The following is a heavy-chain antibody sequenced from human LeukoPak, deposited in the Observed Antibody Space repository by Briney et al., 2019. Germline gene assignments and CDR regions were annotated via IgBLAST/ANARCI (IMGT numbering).Heavy chain of an antibody. J-gene: IGHJ6*03. Sequence: ASVKVSCKTSGYTFSVYYMHWVRQAPGQGLEWMGWTNPNSGATNYAQKFQGRVTMIRDTSISTAYMDLSRLRSDDTAIYYCARGLYGVYYYYMDVWGKGTTVTVSS. CDR1: GYTFSVYY. D-gene: IGHD2-8*01. CDR2: TNPNSGAT. CDR3: ARGLYGVYYYYMDV. V-gene: IGHV1-2*02.